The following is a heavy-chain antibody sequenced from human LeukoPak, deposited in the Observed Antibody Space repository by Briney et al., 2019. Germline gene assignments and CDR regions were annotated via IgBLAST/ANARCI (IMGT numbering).Heavy chain of an antibody. Sequence: GGSLRLSYAASGFTFSNAWMSWVRQAPGKGLEWVGRIKSKTDGGTTDYAAPVKGRFTISRDDSKNTLYLQMNSLKTEDTAVYYCTTVVLLWFGELFGYYFDYWGQGTLVTVSS. CDR3: TTVVLLWFGELFGYYFDY. CDR2: IKSKTDGGTT. V-gene: IGHV3-15*01. J-gene: IGHJ4*02. D-gene: IGHD3-10*01. CDR1: GFTFSNAW.